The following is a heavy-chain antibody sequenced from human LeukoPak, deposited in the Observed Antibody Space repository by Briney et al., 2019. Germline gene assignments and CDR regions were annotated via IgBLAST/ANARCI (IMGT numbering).Heavy chain of an antibody. V-gene: IGHV3-53*01. Sequence: GGSLRLSCAASGFTVSSNYMNWVRQAPGKGLEWVSVIYSGGSTYYADSVRGRFTISRDNSKNTLYLQMNSLRAEDTAVYYCARRYYGLLDYWGQGTLVTVSS. CDR3: ARRYYGLLDY. CDR1: GFTVSSNY. CDR2: IYSGGST. D-gene: IGHD2/OR15-2a*01. J-gene: IGHJ4*02.